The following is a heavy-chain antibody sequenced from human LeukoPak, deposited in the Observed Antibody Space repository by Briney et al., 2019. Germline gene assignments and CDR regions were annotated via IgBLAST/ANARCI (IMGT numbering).Heavy chain of an antibody. D-gene: IGHD1-1*01. CDR1: GFTFSSYS. J-gene: IGHJ4*02. CDR2: ISSSSSTI. Sequence: GGSLRLSCAASGFTFSSYSMNWVRQAPGKGLEWVSYISSSSSTIYYADSVKGRFTISRDNAKNSLYLQMNSLRAEDTAVYYCAREDLEGLDFWGQGTLVTVSS. V-gene: IGHV3-48*01. CDR3: AREDLEGLDF.